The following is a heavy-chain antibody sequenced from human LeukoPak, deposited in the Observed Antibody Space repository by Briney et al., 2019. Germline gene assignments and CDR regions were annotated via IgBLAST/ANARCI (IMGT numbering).Heavy chain of an antibody. CDR3: ARWGLVAPGTYYYYYMDV. J-gene: IGHJ6*03. Sequence: AASVKVSCKASGYTFTNYGVSWVRQAPGQGLEWMGWINAYNGDTHCAQNLQGRLTMTTDTSTSTAFMELRSLRPDDTAVYYCARWGLVAPGTYYYYYMDVWGRGTTVTVSS. CDR1: GYTFTNYG. CDR2: INAYNGDT. V-gene: IGHV1-18*01. D-gene: IGHD2-2*01.